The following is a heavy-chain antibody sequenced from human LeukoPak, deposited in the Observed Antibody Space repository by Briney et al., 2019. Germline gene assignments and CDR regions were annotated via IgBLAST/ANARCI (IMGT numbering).Heavy chain of an antibody. D-gene: IGHD3-9*01. CDR1: GFTFSSYA. Sequence: GGSLRLSRSASGFTFSSYAMHWVRQAPGKGLEYVSAISSNGGSTYYADSVKGRFTISRDNSKNTLYLQMSSLRAEDTAVYYCVKDGESYYDILTGYSPDYWGQGTLVTVSS. V-gene: IGHV3-64D*06. CDR3: VKDGESYYDILTGYSPDY. CDR2: ISSNGGST. J-gene: IGHJ4*02.